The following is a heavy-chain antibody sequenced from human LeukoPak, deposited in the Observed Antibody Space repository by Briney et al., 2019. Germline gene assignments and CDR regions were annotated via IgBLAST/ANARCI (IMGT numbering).Heavy chain of an antibody. D-gene: IGHD3-10*01. V-gene: IGHV3-30*18. CDR3: AKVGSLRDFDY. CDR2: ISYDGTNK. J-gene: IGHJ4*02. CDR1: GFTFSSYG. Sequence: KTGGSLRLSCAASGFTFSSYGMHWVRQAPGKGLEWVAVISYDGTNKYYADSVKGRFTISRDNSKNTLYLQMNSLRAEDTAVYYCAKVGSLRDFDYWGQGTLVTVSS.